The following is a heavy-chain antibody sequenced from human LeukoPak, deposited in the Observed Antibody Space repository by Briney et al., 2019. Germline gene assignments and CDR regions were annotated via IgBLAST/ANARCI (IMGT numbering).Heavy chain of an antibody. CDR3: ARLGSRYDILTGYGEI. D-gene: IGHD3-9*01. V-gene: IGHV4-59*08. CDR2: IYYSGST. J-gene: IGHJ3*02. Sequence: SETLSLTCTVSGGSISSYYWSWIRQPPGKELEWIGYIYYSGSTNYNPSLKSRVTISVDTSKNQFSLKLSSVTAADTAVYYCARLGSRYDILTGYGEIWGQGTMVTVSS. CDR1: GGSISSYY.